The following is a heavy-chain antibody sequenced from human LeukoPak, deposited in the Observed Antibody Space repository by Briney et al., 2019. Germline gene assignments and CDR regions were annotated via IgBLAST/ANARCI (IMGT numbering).Heavy chain of an antibody. J-gene: IGHJ4*02. V-gene: IGHV4-30-4*08. CDR3: AREYYYDSSGYYFDY. Sequence: SQTLSLTCTVSGGSISSGDYYCSWIRQPPGKGLEWSGYIYYSGSTYYNPSLKSRVTISVDTSKNQFSLKLSSVTAADTAVYYCAREYYYDSSGYYFDYWGQGTLVTVSS. D-gene: IGHD3-22*01. CDR2: IYYSGST. CDR1: GGSISSGDYY.